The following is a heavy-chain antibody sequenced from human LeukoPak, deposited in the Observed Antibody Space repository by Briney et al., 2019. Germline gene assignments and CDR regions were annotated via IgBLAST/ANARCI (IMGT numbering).Heavy chain of an antibody. D-gene: IGHD3-16*01. CDR2: SDPEDVET. Sequence: GASVKVSCKVSGHTLSGLAMHWVRQATGKGLEWMGGSDPEDVETIYAQKFKGRVTMTEDTATDTAYMALRSLRSEDTAVYYCAYRPPGDESFDIWGQGTLVTVSS. CDR1: GHTLSGLA. V-gene: IGHV1-24*01. CDR3: AYRPPGDESFDI. J-gene: IGHJ3*02.